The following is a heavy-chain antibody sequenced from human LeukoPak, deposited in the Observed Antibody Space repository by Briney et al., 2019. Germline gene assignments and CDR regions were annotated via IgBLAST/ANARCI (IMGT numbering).Heavy chain of an antibody. CDR2: VNQSGST. D-gene: IGHD3-22*01. V-gene: IGHV4-39*07. J-gene: IGHJ6*03. CDR3: ASLHSSSSYYYYLMDV. Sequence: SETLSLTCTVSGGSISSSSYYWGWIRQPPGRGLEWIGEVNQSGSTNYNPSLKSRVTISIDTSKNLFSLKLSSVTAADTAVYYCASLHSSSSYYYYLMDVWGNGTTVIVSS. CDR1: GGSISSSSYY.